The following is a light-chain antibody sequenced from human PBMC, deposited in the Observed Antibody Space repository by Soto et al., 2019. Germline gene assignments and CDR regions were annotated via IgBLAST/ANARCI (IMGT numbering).Light chain of an antibody. CDR3: QQSNNWPPEYT. Sequence: EIVMTQSPATLSMSPGERATLSCRASQSVSTNLAWYQQKPGQAPRLLIYSASTRATSVPARFSGSGSGTEFTLTISSLQSEDFAFYYCQQSNNWPPEYTFGQGTKLEI. V-gene: IGKV3-15*01. J-gene: IGKJ2*01. CDR2: SAS. CDR1: QSVSTN.